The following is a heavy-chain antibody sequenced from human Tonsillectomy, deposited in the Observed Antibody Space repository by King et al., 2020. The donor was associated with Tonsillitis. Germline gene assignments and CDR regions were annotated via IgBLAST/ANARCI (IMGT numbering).Heavy chain of an antibody. CDR1: GFTFSNYG. V-gene: IGHV3-33*08. J-gene: IGHJ4*02. CDR2: MWEAGTRQ. CDR3: AGDWPRGAPAAGGTEFDD. D-gene: IGHD6-13*01. Sequence: QLVQSGGGVVQPGRSLRLSCAASGFTFSNYGVHWVRQAPGKGLEWVAVMWEAGTRQHYADSVKGRFPVSRDNSQKMVFLQMTYLRAEDTAVYYCAGDWPRGAPAAGGTEFDDWGQGTLVTVSA.